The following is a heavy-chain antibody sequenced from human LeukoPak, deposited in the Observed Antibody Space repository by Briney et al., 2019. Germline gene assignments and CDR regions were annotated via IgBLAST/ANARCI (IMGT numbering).Heavy chain of an antibody. V-gene: IGHV3-11*01. J-gene: IGHJ4*02. CDR2: IGSSGSPI. D-gene: IGHD2-8*02. CDR1: GFTFSDYY. Sequence: PGGSLRLSCAASGFTFSDYYMSWIRQAPGKGLEWVSYIGSSGSPIYYTDSVKGRFTISRDNAKNSLFLQMNSLRAEDTAVYYCAKDWRATWWGYFDYWGQGILVTVSS. CDR3: AKDWRATWWGYFDY.